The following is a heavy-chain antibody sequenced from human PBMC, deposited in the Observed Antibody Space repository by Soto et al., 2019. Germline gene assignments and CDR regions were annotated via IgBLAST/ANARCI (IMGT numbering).Heavy chain of an antibody. CDR2: ISGSGGST. D-gene: IGHD6-6*01. V-gene: IGHV3-23*01. CDR1: GFTFSSYA. CDR3: AKVDSSSSPRDYYYYYSMDV. J-gene: IGHJ6*02. Sequence: GGSLRLSCAASGFTFSSYAMSWVRQAPGKGLEWVSAISGSGGSTYYADSVKGRFTISRDNSKNTLYLQMNSLRAEDTAVYYCAKVDSSSSPRDYYYYYSMDVWGQGTTGTVS.